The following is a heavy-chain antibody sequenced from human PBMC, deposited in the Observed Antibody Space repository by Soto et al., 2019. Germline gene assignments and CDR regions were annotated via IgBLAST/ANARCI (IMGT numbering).Heavy chain of an antibody. J-gene: IGHJ4*02. Sequence: LRLSCAASGFTFSSYSMNWVRQAPGKGLEWLSYISSSSNTIFYADSVKGRFTISRDSANSSLYLQLNSLRDDDTAVYFCARGLGWRRGPFDFWGQGTPVTVSS. V-gene: IGHV3-48*02. CDR2: ISSSSNTI. CDR1: GFTFSSYS. CDR3: ARGLGWRRGPFDF. D-gene: IGHD2-21*01.